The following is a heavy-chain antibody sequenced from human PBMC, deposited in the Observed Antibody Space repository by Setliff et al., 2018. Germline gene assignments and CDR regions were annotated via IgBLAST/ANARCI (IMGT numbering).Heavy chain of an antibody. J-gene: IGHJ6*03. CDR3: ARVSGFQYMDV. V-gene: IGHV4-34*12. CDR2: IMPGRDT. Sequence: SETLSLTCAVYGDSLSGYYWSWIRQSPKKGLEWIGEIMPGRDTLYSPSLESRLTISLDTSKNQFSLNLSSVTAADTAVYYCARVSGFQYMDVWGKGTTVTVSS. CDR1: GDSLSGYY. D-gene: IGHD3-3*01.